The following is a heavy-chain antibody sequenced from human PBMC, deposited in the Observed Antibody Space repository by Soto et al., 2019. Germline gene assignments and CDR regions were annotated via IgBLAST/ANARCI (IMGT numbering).Heavy chain of an antibody. J-gene: IGHJ6*02. CDR2: ISSTSSFI. D-gene: IGHD2-2*01. CDR3: ARESIVVVPMNYYYYYGMDV. Sequence: GGSLRLSCAASGFTFSSYSMNWVRQAPGKGLEWVSSISSTSSFIYYADSVKGRFTISRDNAKNSLYLQMNSLRAEDTAVYYCARESIVVVPMNYYYYYGMDVWGQGTTVTVSS. CDR1: GFTFSSYS. V-gene: IGHV3-21*01.